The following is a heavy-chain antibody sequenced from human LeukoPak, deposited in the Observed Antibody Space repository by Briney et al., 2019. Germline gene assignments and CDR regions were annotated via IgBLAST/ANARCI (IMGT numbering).Heavy chain of an antibody. CDR2: IIPIFGTA. CDR3: ARDRYPHYYDSSGYYPKLDAFDI. Sequence: SVKVSCKASGGTFSSYAISWVRQAPGQGLEWMGGIIPIFGTANYAQKFQGRVTITTDESTSTAYMELSSLRSEDTAVYYCARDRYPHYYDSSGYYPKLDAFDIWGQGTMVTVSS. D-gene: IGHD3-22*01. CDR1: GGTFSSYA. J-gene: IGHJ3*02. V-gene: IGHV1-69*05.